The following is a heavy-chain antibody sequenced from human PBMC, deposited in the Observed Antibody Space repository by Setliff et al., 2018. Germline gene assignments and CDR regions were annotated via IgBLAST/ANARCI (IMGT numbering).Heavy chain of an antibody. V-gene: IGHV4-34*01. D-gene: IGHD3-3*01. CDR3: RFWSGYYQNDY. CDR2: SNHGGST. Sequence: LSLTCTVYGASFSNNYWSWIRQTPGKGLEWIGESNHGGSTSYHPSLKSRLTMSVDTSKDQFSLKLTSVTAADTAVYYCRFWSGYYQNDYWGQGTLVTVSS. CDR1: GASFSNNY. J-gene: IGHJ4*02.